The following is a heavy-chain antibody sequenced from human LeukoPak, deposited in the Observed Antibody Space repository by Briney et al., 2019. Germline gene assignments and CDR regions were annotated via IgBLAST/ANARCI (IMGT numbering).Heavy chain of an antibody. CDR1: GFTFSSYS. V-gene: IGHV3-21*01. CDR3: AREDLDYYDSSGYDEYFQH. CDR2: ISSSSSYI. D-gene: IGHD3-22*01. J-gene: IGHJ1*01. Sequence: GGSLRLSCAASGFTFSSYSMNWVRQAPGKGLEWVSSISSSSSYIYYADSVKGRFTISRDNAKNSLYLQMNSLRAEDTAVYYCAREDLDYYDSSGYDEYFQHWGQGTLVTVSS.